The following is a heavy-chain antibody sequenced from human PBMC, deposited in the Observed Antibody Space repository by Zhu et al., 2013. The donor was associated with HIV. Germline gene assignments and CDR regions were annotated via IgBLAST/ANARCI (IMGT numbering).Heavy chain of an antibody. J-gene: IGHJ6*02. CDR2: IIPIFATT. CDR1: GGTFSTYG. Sequence: QVQLVQSGAEVKKPGSSVKVSCKASGGTFSTYGISWVRQAPAQGPEWMGVIIPIFATTDYAQKFQGRVIITADKSTSTAYMRLSSLRYEDTAVYYCTRSTAVTMFGLIIAHHSYALDIWGQGTTVSVS. D-gene: IGHD3-3*01. CDR3: TRSTAVTMFGLIIAHHSYALDI. V-gene: IGHV1-69*06.